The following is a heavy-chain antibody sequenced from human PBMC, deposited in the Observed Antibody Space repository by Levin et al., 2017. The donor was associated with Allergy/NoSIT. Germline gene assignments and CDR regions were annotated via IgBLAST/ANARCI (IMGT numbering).Heavy chain of an antibody. CDR2: INSDGSTT. Sequence: ETLSLTCAASGFTFSSHWMYWVRQAPGEGLVWVSRINSDGSTTGYADSVKGRFTISRDNAKNTLYLQLSSLRAEDTAVYYCARDLQYRIDYWGQGTLVTVSS. V-gene: IGHV3-74*01. D-gene: IGHD2-2*02. CDR1: GFTFSSHW. CDR3: ARDLQYRIDY. J-gene: IGHJ4*02.